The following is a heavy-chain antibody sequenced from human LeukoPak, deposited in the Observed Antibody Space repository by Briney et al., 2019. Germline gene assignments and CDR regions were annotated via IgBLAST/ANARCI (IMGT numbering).Heavy chain of an antibody. CDR2: IWYGGSNK. CDR3: AKDPGYYDSSGWFDY. Sequence: SGRSLRLSCAASGFTFSSYGMHWVRQAPGKGLEWVAVIWYGGSNKYYADSVKGRFTISRDNSKNTLYLQMNSLRAEDTAVYYCAKDPGYYDSSGWFDYWGQGTLVTVSS. J-gene: IGHJ4*02. CDR1: GFTFSSYG. D-gene: IGHD3-22*01. V-gene: IGHV3-30*18.